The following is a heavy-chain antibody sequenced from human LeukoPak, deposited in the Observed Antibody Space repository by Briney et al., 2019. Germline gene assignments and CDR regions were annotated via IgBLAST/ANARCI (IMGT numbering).Heavy chain of an antibody. V-gene: IGHV3-48*01. D-gene: IGHD3-16*02. CDR1: GFTFSSYS. J-gene: IGHJ6*02. CDR2: ISSSSSTI. Sequence: GGSLRLSCAASGFTFSSYSMNWVRQAPGKGLEWVSYISSSSSTIYYADSVKGRFTISRDISKNTLYLQMNSLRAEDTAVYYCARDIGFGGVIPTYYYYGMDVWDQGTTVTVSS. CDR3: ARDIGFGGVIPTYYYYGMDV.